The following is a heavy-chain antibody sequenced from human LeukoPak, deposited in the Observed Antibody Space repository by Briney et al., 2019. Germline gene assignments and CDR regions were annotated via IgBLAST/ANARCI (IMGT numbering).Heavy chain of an antibody. V-gene: IGHV3-11*01. J-gene: IGHJ4*02. D-gene: IGHD5-24*01. Sequence: GGSLRLSCAASGFIFSDYYMSWIRQAPGKGLEWISYISGGGTTIYYADSVKGRFTISSDNTKNSLYLHMSGLRAEDTAMYYCARDSWEMATMGLGFWGQGALVTVSS. CDR1: GFIFSDYY. CDR3: ARDSWEMATMGLGF. CDR2: ISGGGTTI.